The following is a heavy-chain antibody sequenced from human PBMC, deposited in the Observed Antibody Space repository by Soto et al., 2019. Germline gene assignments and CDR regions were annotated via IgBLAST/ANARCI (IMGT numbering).Heavy chain of an antibody. V-gene: IGHV1-18*01. CDR1: GYTFTSYG. J-gene: IGHJ5*02. CDR3: ARDQSWHDLVWLLDP. D-gene: IGHD1-1*01. Sequence: GASVKISCKASGYTFTSYGISWVRQAPGQGLEWMGWISAYNGNTGYAQKLKGRVTMTTDTSTSTAYMELNSLRSDDTAVYYCARDQSWHDLVWLLDPWGQGTLVTVSS. CDR2: ISAYNGNT.